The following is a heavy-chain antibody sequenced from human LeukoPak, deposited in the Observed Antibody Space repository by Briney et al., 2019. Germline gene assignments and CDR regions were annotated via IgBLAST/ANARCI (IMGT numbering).Heavy chain of an antibody. Sequence: GGSLRLSCAASGFPFSSRWMSWVRQAPGKGLEWVANIKADGSEKYYVDSVKGRFTVSRDNAKNSLFLQMNRLRAEDTGLYYCARYCGGGSCFDYWGRGTLVTVSS. CDR3: ARYCGGGSCFDY. CDR1: GFPFSSRW. V-gene: IGHV3-7*04. J-gene: IGHJ4*02. CDR2: IKADGSEK. D-gene: IGHD2-15*01.